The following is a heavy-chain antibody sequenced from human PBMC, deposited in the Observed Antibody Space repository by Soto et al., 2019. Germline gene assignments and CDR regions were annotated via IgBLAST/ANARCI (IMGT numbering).Heavy chain of an antibody. D-gene: IGHD5-12*01. CDR2: ISSDGNNK. CDR3: ASERRGGNSGYDLDY. V-gene: IGHV3-30-3*01. CDR1: GFTFSNYA. Sequence: QVQLVESGGGVVQPGRSLRLSCAASGFTFSNYAMHWVRQAPGKGLEWVTVISSDGNNKYYADSEKGRFTISRDNSKKTLYLQVISLRAEDTALHYCASERRGGNSGYDLDYWGQGTLVTVSS. J-gene: IGHJ4*02.